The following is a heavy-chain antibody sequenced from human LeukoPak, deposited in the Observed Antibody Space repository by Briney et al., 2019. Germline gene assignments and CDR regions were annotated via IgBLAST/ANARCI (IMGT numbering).Heavy chain of an antibody. V-gene: IGHV3-53*01. CDR3: ARILGPYYFDY. Sequence: GGSLRLSCAASGLTVSSNCMSWVRQAPGRGLEWVSLIYSGGSTYYTDSVKGRFTISRDNSKNTLYLQMNSLRAEDTAVYYCARILGPYYFDYWGQGTLVTVSS. CDR1: GLTVSSNC. CDR2: IYSGGST. D-gene: IGHD7-27*01. J-gene: IGHJ4*02.